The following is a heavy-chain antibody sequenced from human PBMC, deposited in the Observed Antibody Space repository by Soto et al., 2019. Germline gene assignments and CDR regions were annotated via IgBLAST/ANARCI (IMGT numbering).Heavy chain of an antibody. D-gene: IGHD6-19*01. Sequence: GASLKVSCKASGYTFTSYAMHWVRQAPGQRLEWMGWINAGNGNTKYSQKFQGRVTITRDTSASTAYMELSSLRSEDTAVYYCASDPIAVAGFGFDPWGQGTLVTVSS. CDR2: INAGNGNT. J-gene: IGHJ5*02. CDR3: ASDPIAVAGFGFDP. V-gene: IGHV1-3*01. CDR1: GYTFTSYA.